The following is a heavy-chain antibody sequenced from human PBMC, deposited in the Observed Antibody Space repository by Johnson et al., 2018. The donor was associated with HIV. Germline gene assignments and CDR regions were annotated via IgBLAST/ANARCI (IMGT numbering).Heavy chain of an antibody. CDR2: ISYDGNNK. CDR3: ARVTSSVTTARYGAFDI. Sequence: QVQLVESGGGVVQPGRSLRLSCAASGFTFSSYAMHWVRQAPGKGLKWVAVISYDGNNKYYADSVKGRFTISRDNSKNTLYLQMNSLRAEDTAVYYCARVTSSVTTARYGAFDIWGQGTMVTVSS. J-gene: IGHJ3*02. D-gene: IGHD4-17*01. CDR1: GFTFSSYA. V-gene: IGHV3-30-3*01.